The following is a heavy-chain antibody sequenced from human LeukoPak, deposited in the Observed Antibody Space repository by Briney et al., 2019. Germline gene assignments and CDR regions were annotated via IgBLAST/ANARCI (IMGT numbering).Heavy chain of an antibody. CDR2: IYTSGST. V-gene: IGHV4-4*07. D-gene: IGHD6-19*01. Sequence: SETLSLTCTVSGGSISSYYWSWIRQPAGKGLEWIGRIYTSGSTNYNPSLKSRVTMSVDTSKNQFSLKLSSVTAADTAVSSCARDDINFSGWQLIDYWGQGTLVTVSS. CDR1: GGSISSYY. J-gene: IGHJ4*02. CDR3: ARDDINFSGWQLIDY.